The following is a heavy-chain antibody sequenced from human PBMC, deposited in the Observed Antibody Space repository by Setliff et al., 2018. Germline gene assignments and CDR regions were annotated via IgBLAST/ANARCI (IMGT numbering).Heavy chain of an antibody. CDR3: ARRRDTAMVQIKLPPPHRLGRWFDP. J-gene: IGHJ5*02. CDR2: IYYSGST. V-gene: IGHV4-31*03. CDR1: GGSISSGGYY. Sequence: PSETLSLTCTVSGGSISSGGYYWSWIRQHPGKGLEWIGYIYYSGSTYYNPSLKSRVTISVDTSKNQFSLKLSSVTAADTAVYYCARRRDTAMVQIKLPPPHRLGRWFDPWGQGTLVTVSS. D-gene: IGHD5-18*01.